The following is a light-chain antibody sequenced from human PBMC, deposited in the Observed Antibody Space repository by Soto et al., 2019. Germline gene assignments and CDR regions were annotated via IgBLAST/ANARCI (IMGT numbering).Light chain of an antibody. Sequence: EIVLTQSPASLSLSPGGRGTLSCRASQRVSSYLAWFQQKPGQAPRLLIYDASNRATGIPARFSGSGSGTDFTLTISSQEPEDFAVYYCQQRSNWPPYTFGQGTKLEIK. CDR3: QQRSNWPPYT. CDR2: DAS. J-gene: IGKJ2*01. V-gene: IGKV3-11*01. CDR1: QRVSSY.